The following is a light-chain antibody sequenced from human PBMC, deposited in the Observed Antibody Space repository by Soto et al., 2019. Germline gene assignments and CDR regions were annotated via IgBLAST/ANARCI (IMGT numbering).Light chain of an antibody. Sequence: SVLTQPASVSGSPGQSITISCTGTSSDVGDYNYVSWYQQHPGKAPKLMIYDVSFRPSGVSNRFSGSKSGNTASLTISGLQAEDEADYYCSSYTSSSSYVFATGTKVTVL. J-gene: IGLJ1*01. CDR2: DVS. V-gene: IGLV2-14*01. CDR3: SSYTSSSSYV. CDR1: SSDVGDYNY.